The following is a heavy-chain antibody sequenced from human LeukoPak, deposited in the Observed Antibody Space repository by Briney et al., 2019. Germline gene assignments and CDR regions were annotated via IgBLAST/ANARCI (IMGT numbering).Heavy chain of an antibody. CDR3: ARDLGTVVTPRWDY. Sequence: SETLSLTCTVSGGSISSSSYYWGWIRQPPGEGLEWIGSIYHSGSTYYNPSLKSRVTISVDTSKNQFSLKLSSVTAADTAVYYCARDLGTVVTPRWDYWGQGTLVTVSS. CDR1: GGSISSSSYY. V-gene: IGHV4-39*07. J-gene: IGHJ4*02. CDR2: IYHSGST. D-gene: IGHD4-23*01.